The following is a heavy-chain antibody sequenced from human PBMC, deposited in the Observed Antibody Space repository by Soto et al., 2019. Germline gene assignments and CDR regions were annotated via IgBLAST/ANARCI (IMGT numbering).Heavy chain of an antibody. J-gene: IGHJ6*02. CDR2: ISYDGSNK. D-gene: IGHD3-3*01. V-gene: IGHV3-30*18. CDR3: AKSGYTIFGVVIIENYYYGMDV. CDR1: GFTFSSYG. Sequence: PGGSLRLSRAASGFTFSSYGMHWVRQAPGKGLEWVAVISYDGSNKYYADSVKGRFTISRDNSKNTLYLQMNSPRAEDTAVYYCAKSGYTIFGVVIIENYYYGMDVWGQGTTVTVSS.